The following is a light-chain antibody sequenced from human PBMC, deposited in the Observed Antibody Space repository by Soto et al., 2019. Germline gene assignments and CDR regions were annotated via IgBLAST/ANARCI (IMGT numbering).Light chain of an antibody. V-gene: IGKV3-20*01. Sequence: IVLTQSPGTLSLSPGERATLSCRASQSVISTYLAWYQQQPGQAPRLLLYGASNRATGIPDRFSGSGSGTDFTLTITRLEPEDFAVYFCQQCGSSPTTFGQGTKLDIK. J-gene: IGKJ2*01. CDR1: QSVISTY. CDR2: GAS. CDR3: QQCGSSPTT.